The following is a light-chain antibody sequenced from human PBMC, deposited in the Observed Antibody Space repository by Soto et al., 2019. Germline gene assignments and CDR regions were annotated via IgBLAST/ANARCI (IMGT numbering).Light chain of an antibody. CDR2: CAS. CDR1: QSVSSSY. Sequence: DIVLTQSPGTLSLSPGERATLSCRASQSVSSSYLAWYQQKPGQAPRLLIYCASNRATGIPDRFNGGGTATDFTLTISRLEPEDFAVYYCQQYGDSPLTFGGGTKVEIK. J-gene: IGKJ4*01. V-gene: IGKV3-20*01. CDR3: QQYGDSPLT.